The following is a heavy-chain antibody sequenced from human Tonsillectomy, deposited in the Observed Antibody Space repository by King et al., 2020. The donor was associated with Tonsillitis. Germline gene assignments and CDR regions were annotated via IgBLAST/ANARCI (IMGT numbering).Heavy chain of an antibody. D-gene: IGHD4-23*01. J-gene: IGHJ4*02. CDR2: ISYDGSNK. Sequence: VQLVESGGGVVQPGRSLRLSCAASGFTFSSYAMHWVRQAPGKGLEWVAVISYDGSNKYYADSVKGRFTISRDNSKNTLYLQMNSLRAEDTAVYYCARAGSGNSLPYFDYWGQGTLVTVSS. CDR1: GFTFSSYA. V-gene: IGHV3-30*04. CDR3: ARAGSGNSLPYFDY.